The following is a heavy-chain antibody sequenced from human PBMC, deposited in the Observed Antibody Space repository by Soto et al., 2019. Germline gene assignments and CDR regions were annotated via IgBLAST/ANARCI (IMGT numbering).Heavy chain of an antibody. Sequence: ASVKVSCKSSGGSFSSSAITWVRQAPGQGLEWMGRIIPMYGTTFYAQTFQGRVTITADESTSTVYMHLSSLKSEDTASYFCATSVGAIGYRFFNMDVWGQETTVTVSS. CDR3: ATSVGAIGYRFFNMDV. CDR1: GGSFSSSA. V-gene: IGHV1-69*13. J-gene: IGHJ6*02. D-gene: IGHD5-12*01. CDR2: IIPMYGTT.